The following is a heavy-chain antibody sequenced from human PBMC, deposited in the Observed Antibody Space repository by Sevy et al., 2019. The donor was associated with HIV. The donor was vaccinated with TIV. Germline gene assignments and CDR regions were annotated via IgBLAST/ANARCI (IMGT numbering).Heavy chain of an antibody. CDR3: ATTDFHHIWGGNRQFMGAFNI. CDR2: IYYSGSN. V-gene: IGHV4-39*01. J-gene: IGHJ6*02. CDR1: GGSMSSSSYN. D-gene: IGHD3-16*01. Sequence: SETLSLTCSVSGGSMSSSSYNWGWIRQSPGKGLEWIGNIYYSGSNSYNPSLKSRVTISLDTSKNQFYLHLNSVTASDTGVYYCATTDFHHIWGGNRQFMGAFNIWGQGTRVTVSS.